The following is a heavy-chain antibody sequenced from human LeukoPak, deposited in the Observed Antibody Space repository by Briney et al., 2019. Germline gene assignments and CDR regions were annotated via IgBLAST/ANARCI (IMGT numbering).Heavy chain of an antibody. CDR1: GGSISSSY. Sequence: PSQTLSLTCTVSGGSISSSYWSWVRQPPGKGLEWIGYIDNSGSTNYNPSLKSRVTISLDTPKSQFSLKLSSVTAADTAVYYCAREYYGSGNSSPSHSDYWGQGTLVTVSS. CDR3: AREYYGSGNSSPSHSDY. D-gene: IGHD3-10*01. J-gene: IGHJ4*02. V-gene: IGHV4-59*01. CDR2: IDNSGST.